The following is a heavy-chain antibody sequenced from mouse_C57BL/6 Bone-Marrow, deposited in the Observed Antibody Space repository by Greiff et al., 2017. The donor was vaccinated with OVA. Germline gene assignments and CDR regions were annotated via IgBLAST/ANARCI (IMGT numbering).Heavy chain of an antibody. CDR2: IWGVGST. CDR1: GFSLTSYG. Sequence: VKLVESGPGLVAPSQSLSITCTVSGFSLTSYGVDWVRQSPGKGLEWLGVIWGVGSTNYNSALKSRLSISKDNSKSQVFLKMNSLQTDDTAMYYCATTGTGAWFAYWGQGTLVTVSA. D-gene: IGHD4-1*01. CDR3: ATTGTGAWFAY. J-gene: IGHJ3*01. V-gene: IGHV2-6*01.